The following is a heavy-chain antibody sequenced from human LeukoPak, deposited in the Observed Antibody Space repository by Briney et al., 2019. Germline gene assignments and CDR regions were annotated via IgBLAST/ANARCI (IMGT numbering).Heavy chain of an antibody. D-gene: IGHD2-15*01. CDR3: AKVALGYCSGGSCYYFDY. J-gene: IGHJ4*02. CDR1: GFTFSGYA. Sequence: GGSLRLSCAASGFTFSGYAMSWVRQAPEKGLEWVSSINAFGASTYYADSVKGRFTISRGNSKSTLYLQMNSLRAEDTAVYYCAKVALGYCSGGSCYYFDYGGQGTLVTVSS. V-gene: IGHV3-23*01. CDR2: INAFGAST.